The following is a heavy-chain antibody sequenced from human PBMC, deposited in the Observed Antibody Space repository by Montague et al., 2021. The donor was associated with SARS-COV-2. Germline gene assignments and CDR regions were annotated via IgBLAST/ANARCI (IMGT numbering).Heavy chain of an antibody. D-gene: IGHD1-26*01. CDR3: AGGGVGATWAFDI. J-gene: IGHJ3*02. Sequence: SLRLSCAASGFTVNSNYMSWVRQAPGKGLEWVALIYSGGDTTYAVSVRDRFTISRDNSKNTLYLQMNSLRVEDTAVFYCAGGGVGATWAFDIWGQGTMVTGSS. CDR1: GFTVNSNY. V-gene: IGHV3-53*01. CDR2: IYSGGDT.